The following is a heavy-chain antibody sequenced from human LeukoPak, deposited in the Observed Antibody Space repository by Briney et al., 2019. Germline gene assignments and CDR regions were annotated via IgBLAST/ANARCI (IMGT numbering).Heavy chain of an antibody. CDR2: IIPIFGTA. CDR1: GGTFSSYA. V-gene: IGHV1-69*13. J-gene: IGHJ6*02. CDR3: AREIGMGAFDYYYYGMDV. D-gene: IGHD3-16*01. Sequence: ASVKVSCKASGGTFSSYAISWVRQAPGQGLEWMGGIIPIFGTANYAQKFQGRVTITADESTSTAYMELSSLRSDDTAVYYCAREIGMGAFDYYYYGMDVWGQGTTVTVSS.